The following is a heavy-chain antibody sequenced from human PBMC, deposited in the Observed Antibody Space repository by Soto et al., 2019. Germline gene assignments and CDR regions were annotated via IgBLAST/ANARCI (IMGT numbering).Heavy chain of an antibody. D-gene: IGHD1-26*01. CDR1: GGSISSHY. CDR3: ARDGREASGIDV. Sequence: ETLSLTCTVSGGSISSHYWSWVRHAPGKGLGWIGCIYYRGNTFYNPSLKSRGTISVDTSNNQFSLKLDSVTTADTAVYYCARDGREASGIDVWGQGTTVTVSS. CDR2: IYYRGNT. J-gene: IGHJ6*02. V-gene: IGHV4-59*11.